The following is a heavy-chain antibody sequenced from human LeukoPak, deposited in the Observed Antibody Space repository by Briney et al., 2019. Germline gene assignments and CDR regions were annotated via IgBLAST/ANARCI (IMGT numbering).Heavy chain of an antibody. D-gene: IGHD3-22*01. V-gene: IGHV3-74*01. CDR2: INTDGTDT. Sequence: GGSLRLSCAASGFSFISHWMHWVRQTPGKGLVWVSQINTDGTDTNYADSVKGRFTISRDNAKNTLYLQMNSLRADDTAVYYCARGPYYYDSSGHPDIWGHGTMVAVSS. J-gene: IGHJ3*02. CDR3: ARGPYYYDSSGHPDI. CDR1: GFSFISHW.